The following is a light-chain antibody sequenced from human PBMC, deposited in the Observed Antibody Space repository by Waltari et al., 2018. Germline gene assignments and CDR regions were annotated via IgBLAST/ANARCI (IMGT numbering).Light chain of an antibody. Sequence: FMLTQPHSVSESPGKTVTISCTRNSGSIGRNYVPWYHQRPGGAPTIVIFEDDQRPSGVPDRFSGSIDSASNSASLTLSGLEIEDEGDYYCQSYDGGIWVFGGGTRLTVL. J-gene: IGLJ3*02. CDR1: SGSIGRNY. CDR2: EDD. CDR3: QSYDGGIWV. V-gene: IGLV6-57*04.